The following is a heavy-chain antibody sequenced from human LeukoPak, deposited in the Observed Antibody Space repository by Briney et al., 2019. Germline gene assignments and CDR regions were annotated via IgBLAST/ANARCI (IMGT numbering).Heavy chain of an antibody. J-gene: IGHJ4*02. Sequence: GGSLRLSCAASGFTFSSYAMSWVRQAPGKGLEWVSAISGSGGSAYYADSVKGRFTISRDNSKNTLYLQMNSLRAEDTAVYYCAKEHGDYVWGSYRYFGYWGQGTLVTVSS. CDR1: GFTFSSYA. V-gene: IGHV3-23*01. CDR2: ISGSGGSA. CDR3: AKEHGDYVWGSYRYFGY. D-gene: IGHD3-16*02.